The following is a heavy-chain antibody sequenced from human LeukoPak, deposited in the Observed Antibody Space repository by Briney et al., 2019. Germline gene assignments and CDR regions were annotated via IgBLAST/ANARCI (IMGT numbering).Heavy chain of an antibody. CDR2: ISGGSSNT. CDR3: ARKGRSWFNDFDY. V-gene: IGHV3-11*06. J-gene: IGHJ4*02. Sequence: PGGALRLSCAASGFTFSDYYKSWIRQAPGKGLEGVSYISGGSSNTKYADSVRGRFTASRDNAKNSLYLQMNSLRAEDTAVYYCARKGRSWFNDFDYWGQGTPVTVSS. D-gene: IGHD6-13*01. CDR1: GFTFSDYY.